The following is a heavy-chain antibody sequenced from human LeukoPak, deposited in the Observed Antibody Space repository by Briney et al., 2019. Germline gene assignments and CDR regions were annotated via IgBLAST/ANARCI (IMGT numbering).Heavy chain of an antibody. CDR1: GFTFSSYA. CDR3: AKMPVSYSSGWSVFDY. D-gene: IGHD6-19*01. CDR2: ISNSGGNT. V-gene: IGHV3-23*01. Sequence: PGGSLRLSCAAPGFTFSSYAMSWVRQAPGKGLEWVSGISNSGGNTYYADSVKGRFTISRDNSKNTLYLQMNSLRAEDTAVYYCAKMPVSYSSGWSVFDYWGQGNLVTVSS. J-gene: IGHJ4*02.